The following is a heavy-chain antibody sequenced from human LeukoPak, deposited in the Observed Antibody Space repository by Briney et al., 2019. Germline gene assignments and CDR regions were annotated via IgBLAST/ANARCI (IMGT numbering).Heavy chain of an antibody. V-gene: IGHV3-9*01. CDR2: INYNDGSI. Sequence: GGSLRLSCAAAGFTFDNYAMHWVRQAPGKGLQWVSGINYNDGSIGYADSVKGRFTISRDNAKNSLYLQMNSLRAEDTAVYHCARDPGYSSSWPNPFDYWGQGTLVTVSS. J-gene: IGHJ4*02. CDR1: GFTFDNYA. CDR3: ARDPGYSSSWPNPFDY. D-gene: IGHD6-13*01.